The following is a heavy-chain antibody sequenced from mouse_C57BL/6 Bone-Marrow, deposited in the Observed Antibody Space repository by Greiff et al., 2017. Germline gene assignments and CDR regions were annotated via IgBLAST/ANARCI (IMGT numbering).Heavy chain of an antibody. D-gene: IGHD2-3*01. Sequence: VQLQQSGAELARPGASVKMSCKASGYTFTSYTMHWVKQRPGQGLEWIGYINPSSGYTKYNQKFKDKATLTADKSSSTAYMQLSSLTSEDSAVYYCARGWPKDYFDYWGQGTTLTVSS. CDR2: INPSSGYT. CDR1: GYTFTSYT. J-gene: IGHJ2*01. V-gene: IGHV1-4*01. CDR3: ARGWPKDYFDY.